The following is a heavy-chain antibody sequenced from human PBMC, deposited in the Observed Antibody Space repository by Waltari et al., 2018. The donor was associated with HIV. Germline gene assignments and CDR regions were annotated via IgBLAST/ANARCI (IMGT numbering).Heavy chain of an antibody. CDR3: ARDHYYGSSGYYSDY. CDR1: GYNFTNYG. J-gene: IGHJ4*02. V-gene: IGHV1-18*01. CDR2: SSGYNGDT. Sequence: QVHLVQSGAELRKPGASVTVSCKASGYNFTNYGNTWVRQAPGQGLEWMGWSSGYNGDTKYAQKVRGRVTMTTDTSTSTAYLEMGSLRFDDTAVYYCARDHYYGSSGYYSDYWGQGTLVTVSS. D-gene: IGHD3-22*01.